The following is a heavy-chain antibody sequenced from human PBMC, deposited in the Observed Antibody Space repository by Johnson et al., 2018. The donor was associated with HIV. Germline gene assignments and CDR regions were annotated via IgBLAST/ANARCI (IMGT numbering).Heavy chain of an antibody. V-gene: IGHV3-30-3*01. CDR1: GFTFTNYA. CDR2: ISYDGSNK. CDR3: AKDRTGFDAFDI. J-gene: IGHJ3*02. D-gene: IGHD1-1*01. Sequence: VQLVESGGGVVQPGRSLRLSCAASGFTFTNYAMYWVRQAPGKGLEWVALISYDGSNKYYADSVKGRFTISRDNSKNTLYLQMNSLTTEDTAVYYCAKDRTGFDAFDIWGQGTMVTVSS.